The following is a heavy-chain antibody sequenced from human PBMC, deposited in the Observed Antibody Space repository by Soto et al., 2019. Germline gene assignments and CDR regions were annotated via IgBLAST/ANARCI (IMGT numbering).Heavy chain of an antibody. CDR3: ARDYEERGRFYYYGMSM. D-gene: IGHD3-3*01. V-gene: IGHV4-61*01. Sequence: PSETLSLTCTVSSGSLSSDTHYWSWIRQPPGKRLEWIGFIYSTGSTNYNPSLKSRVTMSVDTSKNQFSLKLRSVIVADTAVYYCARDYEERGRFYYYGMSMWGQGTTVTVSS. CDR2: IYSTGST. CDR1: SGSLSSDTHY. J-gene: IGHJ6*02.